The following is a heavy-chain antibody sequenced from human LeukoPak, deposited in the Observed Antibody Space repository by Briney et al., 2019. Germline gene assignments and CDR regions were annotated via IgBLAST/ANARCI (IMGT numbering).Heavy chain of an antibody. D-gene: IGHD3-10*01. Sequence: GGSLRLSCAPSGFTFSNYGMHWVRQAPGKGLEWVAFIPYDGTNKYYADSVKGRFTISRDNSKNTLYLQMNSLRAADTALYYCVQGTRRGAITMVRGVIGKSYYFDSWGQGTLVTVSS. CDR2: IPYDGTNK. CDR3: VQGTRRGAITMVRGVIGKSYYFDS. CDR1: GFTFSNYG. J-gene: IGHJ4*02. V-gene: IGHV3-30*02.